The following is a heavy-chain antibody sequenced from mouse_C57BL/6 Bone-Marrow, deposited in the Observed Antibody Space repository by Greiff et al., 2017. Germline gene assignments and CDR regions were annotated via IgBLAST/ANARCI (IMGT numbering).Heavy chain of an antibody. CDR2: INPNYGTT. Sequence: VQLQQSGPELVKPGASVKISCKASGYSFTDYNMNWVKQSNGKSLEWIGVINPNYGTTSYNQKFKGKATLTVDKSSSTAYMQLNSLTSEDSAVYCCTTNYGSSPYYSLDYWGQGTSVTVSS. CDR1: GYSFTDYN. D-gene: IGHD1-1*01. V-gene: IGHV1-39*01. CDR3: TTNYGSSPYYSLDY. J-gene: IGHJ4*01.